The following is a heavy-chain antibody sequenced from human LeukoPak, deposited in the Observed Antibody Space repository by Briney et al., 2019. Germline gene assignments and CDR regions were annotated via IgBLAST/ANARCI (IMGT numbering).Heavy chain of an antibody. Sequence: GGSLRLSCAASGFTFSSNAMSWVRQAPGKGLEWVSAISGSGGSTYYADSVKGRFTISRDNSKNTLYLQMNSLRAEDTAVYYCAKGASSGYYYKGWYFDLWGRGTLVTVSS. V-gene: IGHV3-23*01. D-gene: IGHD3-22*01. CDR2: ISGSGGST. CDR1: GFTFSSNA. J-gene: IGHJ2*01. CDR3: AKGASSGYYYKGWYFDL.